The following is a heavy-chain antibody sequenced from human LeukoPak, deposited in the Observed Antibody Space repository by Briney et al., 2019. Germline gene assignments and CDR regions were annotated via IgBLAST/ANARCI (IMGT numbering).Heavy chain of an antibody. J-gene: IGHJ4*02. V-gene: IGHV3-23*01. D-gene: IGHD3-9*01. CDR2: SGPGGSKT. CDR1: GFTFRSFA. CDR3: AKGLGLRYFDWLPDF. Sequence: GGSLILSCAASGFTFRSFAMTWVRQAPGKGLEWVSASGPGGSKTYYADSVKGRFTISRDTSKNTLYLQMDNLRAEDTAVYYCAKGLGLRYFDWLPDFWGQGTLVTVSS.